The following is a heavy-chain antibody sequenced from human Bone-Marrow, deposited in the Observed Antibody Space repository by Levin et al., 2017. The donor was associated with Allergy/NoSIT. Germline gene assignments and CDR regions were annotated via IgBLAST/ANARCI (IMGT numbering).Heavy chain of an antibody. V-gene: IGHV1-2*02. D-gene: IGHD3-10*01. CDR1: GYTFTGYY. CDR2: INPNSGGT. CDR3: ARRMVRGVTSLETFDY. J-gene: IGHJ4*02. Sequence: GESLKISCKASGYTFTGYYMHWVRQAPGQGLEWMGWINPNSGGTNYAQKFQGRVTMTRDTSITTAYMELSWLRSDDTAVYFCARRMVRGVTSLETFDYWGQGTLVTVSS.